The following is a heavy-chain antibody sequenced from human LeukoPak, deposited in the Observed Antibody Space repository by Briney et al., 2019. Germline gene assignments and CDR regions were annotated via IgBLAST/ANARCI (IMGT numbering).Heavy chain of an antibody. D-gene: IGHD3-22*01. J-gene: IGHJ3*02. CDR1: GGSISSSSYY. CDR2: IYSSGST. CDR3: ARGPYSYDSSGAFDI. V-gene: IGHV4-39*07. Sequence: PSETLSLTCSVSGGSISSSSYYWGWIRQPPGKGLEWIGSIYSSGSTYYNPSLKSRVTISVDTSKNQFSLKLNSVTAADTAVYFCARGPYSYDSSGAFDIWGQGTMVTVSS.